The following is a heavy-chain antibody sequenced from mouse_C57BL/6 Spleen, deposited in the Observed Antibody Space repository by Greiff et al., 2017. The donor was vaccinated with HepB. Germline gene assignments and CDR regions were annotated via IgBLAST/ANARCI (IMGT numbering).Heavy chain of an antibody. CDR3: ARIGTSSGYYAMDY. CDR1: GFTFSSYA. Sequence: EVHLVESGGGLVKPGGSLKLSCAASGFTFSSYAMSWVRQTPEKRLEWVATISDGGSYTYYPDNVKGRFTISRDNAKNNLYLQMSHLKSEDTAMYYCARIGTSSGYYAMDYWGQGTSVTVSS. CDR2: ISDGGSYT. J-gene: IGHJ4*01. V-gene: IGHV5-4*01. D-gene: IGHD3-2*02.